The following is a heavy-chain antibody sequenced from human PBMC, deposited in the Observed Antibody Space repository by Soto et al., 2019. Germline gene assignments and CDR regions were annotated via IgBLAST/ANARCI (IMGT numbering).Heavy chain of an antibody. D-gene: IGHD2-15*01. CDR1: GGSIRNVY. CDR2: IYHSGNT. J-gene: IGHJ4*02. V-gene: IGHV4-59*01. Sequence: PSETLSLTCTVSGGSIRNVYWSWIRQPPGKGLEWIGFIYHSGNTKYNPSLKSRVTISIDTSNNQFSLSLKSVTAADTAIYFCARAHAPTLPFDYWGQGTLVTVSS. CDR3: ARAHAPTLPFDY.